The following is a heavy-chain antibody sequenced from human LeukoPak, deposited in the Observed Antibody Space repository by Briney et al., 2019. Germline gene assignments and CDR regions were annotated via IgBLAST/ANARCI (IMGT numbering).Heavy chain of an antibody. J-gene: IGHJ4*02. V-gene: IGHV3-30*18. CDR2: ISYDGSDE. CDR3: AKNWDY. CDR1: GFTFGHYG. Sequence: GGSLRLSCAASGFTFGHYGMHWVRQAPGKGLEWVAHISYDGSDEFYADSVKGRFTISRDNSMNTLYLQMISLRPEDTAVYYCAKNWDYWGQGTLVTVSS.